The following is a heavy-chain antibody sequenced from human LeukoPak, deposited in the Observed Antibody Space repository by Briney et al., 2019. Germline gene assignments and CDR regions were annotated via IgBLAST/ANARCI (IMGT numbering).Heavy chain of an antibody. Sequence: GGSLRLSCAASGFTFSSYEMNWVRQAPGKGLEWVSYISSSGSTIYYADSVKGRFTISRDNAKNSLYLQMNSLRAEDTAVYYCAGESAPAVAADGDWYFDLWGRGTLVTVSS. CDR2: ISSSGSTI. CDR1: GFTFSSYE. D-gene: IGHD2-15*01. V-gene: IGHV3-48*03. CDR3: AGESAPAVAADGDWYFDL. J-gene: IGHJ2*01.